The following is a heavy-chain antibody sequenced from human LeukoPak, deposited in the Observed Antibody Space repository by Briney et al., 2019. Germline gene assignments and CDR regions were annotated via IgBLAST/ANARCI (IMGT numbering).Heavy chain of an antibody. CDR1: GFSFNSYA. D-gene: IGHD3-22*01. CDR3: ARSLNGFYRGLDF. J-gene: IGHJ4*02. Sequence: GGSLRLSCAASGFSFNSYAMNWVRQAPGKGLEWVSVISSTGATTYYAASVKGRFPISRDNSKSTLYLQMDALRADDTAVYYCARSLNGFYRGLDFWGQGTLVTVSS. V-gene: IGHV3-23*01. CDR2: ISSTGATT.